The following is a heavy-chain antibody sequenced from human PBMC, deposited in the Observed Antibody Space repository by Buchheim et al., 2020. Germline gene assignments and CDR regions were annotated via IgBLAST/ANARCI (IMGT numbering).Heavy chain of an antibody. CDR1: GGSISSSSYY. J-gene: IGHJ5*02. D-gene: IGHD4-17*01. CDR3: ARHADSTVTTGWFDP. CDR2: IYYSGST. V-gene: IGHV4-39*01. Sequence: QLQLQESGPGLVKPSETLSLTCTVSGGSISSSSYYWGWIRQPPGKGLEWIGSIYYSGSTYYNPSLQSRVTISVDTSKNQFTLKLSSVTAADTTVYYCARHADSTVTTGWFDPWGQGTL.